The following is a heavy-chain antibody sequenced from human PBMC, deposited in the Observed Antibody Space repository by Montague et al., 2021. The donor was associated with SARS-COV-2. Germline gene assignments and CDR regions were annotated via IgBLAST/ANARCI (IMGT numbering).Heavy chain of an antibody. CDR1: GDSVAGAKAA. D-gene: IGHD2-2*01. J-gene: IGHJ4*02. V-gene: IGHV6-1*01. CDR3: ARAYCSSTSCYPIDY. Sequence: CAISGDSVAGAKAAWNWDRQSPASGLAWLGRTYFTFKWSSEYALSVKSRLIISPDTSKNQFSLRLMSVTPDDTAVYYCARAYCSSTSCYPIDYWSQGTLVTVSS. CDR2: TYFTFKWSS.